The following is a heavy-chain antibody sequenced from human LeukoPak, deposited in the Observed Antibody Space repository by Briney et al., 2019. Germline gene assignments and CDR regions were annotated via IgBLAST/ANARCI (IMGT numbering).Heavy chain of an antibody. CDR3: AREPYGDYEFDY. J-gene: IGHJ4*02. Sequence: ASVKVSCKASGYTFTSYGISWVRQAPGQGLEWMGWISAYNGNTNYAQKLQGRVTMTTDTSTSTAYMGLRSLRSDDTAVYYCAREPYGDYEFDYWGQGTLVTVSS. CDR2: ISAYNGNT. D-gene: IGHD4-17*01. CDR1: GYTFTSYG. V-gene: IGHV1-18*01.